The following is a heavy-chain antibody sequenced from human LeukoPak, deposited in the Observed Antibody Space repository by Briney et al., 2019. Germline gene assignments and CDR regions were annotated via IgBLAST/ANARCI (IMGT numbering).Heavy chain of an antibody. D-gene: IGHD3-22*01. CDR1: GGSFSGYY. J-gene: IGHJ4*02. CDR3: ARVGPKTYYYDSSGYYFDY. Sequence: SETLSLTCAVYGGSFSGYYWSWIRQPPGKGLEWIGEINHSGSTNYNPSLKSRVTISVETSKNQFSLKLSSVTAADTAVYYCARVGPKTYYYDSSGYYFDYWGQGTLVTVSS. V-gene: IGHV4-34*01. CDR2: INHSGST.